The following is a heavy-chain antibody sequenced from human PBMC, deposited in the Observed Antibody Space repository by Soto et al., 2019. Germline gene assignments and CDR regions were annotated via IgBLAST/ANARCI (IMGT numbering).Heavy chain of an antibody. V-gene: IGHV4-34*01. CDR2: INHSGSP. Sequence: ASETLSLTCAVYGGSFSGYYWSWIRQTPGKGLEWVGEINHSGSPNYNPSLKSRVTISVDTSKNQLSLRMSSVTAADTAVYYCAKGPQGGYYDSGTYSSGGYWGQGTLVTVSS. D-gene: IGHD3-10*01. CDR3: AKGPQGGYYDSGTYSSGGY. CDR1: GGSFSGYY. J-gene: IGHJ4*02.